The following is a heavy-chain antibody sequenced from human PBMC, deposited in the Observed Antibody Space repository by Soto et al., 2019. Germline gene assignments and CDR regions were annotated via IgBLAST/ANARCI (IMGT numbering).Heavy chain of an antibody. V-gene: IGHV1-69*01. CDR3: ACRQHDSSGYDYYYYGMDV. D-gene: IGHD3-22*01. J-gene: IGHJ6*02. Sequence: QVQLVQSGAEVKKPGSSVKVSCKASGGTFSSYAISWVRQAPGQGLEWMGGIIPIFGPANYARKFQGRVTITADESTSTAYMELSSLRSEDTAVYYCACRQHDSSGYDYYYYGMDVWGQGTTVTVSS. CDR1: GGTFSSYA. CDR2: IIPIFGPA.